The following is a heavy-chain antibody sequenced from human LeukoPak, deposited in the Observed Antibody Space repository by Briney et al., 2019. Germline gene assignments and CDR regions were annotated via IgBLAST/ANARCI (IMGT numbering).Heavy chain of an antibody. J-gene: IGHJ4*02. D-gene: IGHD5-12*01. CDR1: GGTFSSYA. CDR3: ARARGYSGYDFVH. V-gene: IGHV1-69*05. CDR2: IIPIFGTA. Sequence: GASVKVSCKASGGTFSSYAISWVRQAPGQGLEWMGGIIPIFGTANDAQKVQGRVTITTDESTSTAYMELSSLRSTDPAVYYCARARGYSGYDFVHWGQGTLVTVSS.